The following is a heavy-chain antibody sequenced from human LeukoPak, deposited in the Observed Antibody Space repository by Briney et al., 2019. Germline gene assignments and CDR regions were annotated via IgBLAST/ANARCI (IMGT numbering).Heavy chain of an antibody. CDR3: ARDLGYSGNVDLDY. J-gene: IGHJ4*02. Sequence: GGVLRPFCAASGIPFSSLSLELGRQASGEGLGWVSIISSSSSYVYYADSVKGRFTISRDNAKNSLYLQMNRLIAEDTAVYYCARDLGYSGNVDLDYWGQGTLVTVSS. CDR2: ISSSSSYV. CDR1: GIPFSSLS. D-gene: IGHD5-12*01. V-gene: IGHV3-21*01.